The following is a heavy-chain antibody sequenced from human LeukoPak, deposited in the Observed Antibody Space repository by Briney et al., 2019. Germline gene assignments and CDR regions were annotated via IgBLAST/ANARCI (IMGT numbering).Heavy chain of an antibody. CDR2: INPNSGGT. D-gene: IGHD2-15*01. CDR3: ARLVDYCSGGSCYPNWFDP. J-gene: IGHJ5*02. V-gene: IGHV1-2*02. Sequence: ASVKVSCKASGYTFTGYYMHWVRQAPGQGLEWMGWINPNSGGTNYAQKFQGGVTMTRDTSISTAYMELSRLRSDDTAVYYCARLVDYCSGGSCYPNWFDPWGQGTLVTVSS. CDR1: GYTFTGYY.